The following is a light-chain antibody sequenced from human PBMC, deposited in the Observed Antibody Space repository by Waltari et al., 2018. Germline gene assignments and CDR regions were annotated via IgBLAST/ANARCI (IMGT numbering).Light chain of an antibody. CDR2: EVT. V-gene: IGLV2-14*02. Sequence: QSALTQPASVSGSPGQSITISCTGTTNDVGNYNLVSWYQHSAGKAPKLLIYEVTKRPPGVSDRFSGSKSGNTASLTISGLQTEDEADYYCSSYSRSSTFYVFGTGTKVTVL. CDR1: TNDVGNYNL. J-gene: IGLJ1*01. CDR3: SSYSRSSTFYV.